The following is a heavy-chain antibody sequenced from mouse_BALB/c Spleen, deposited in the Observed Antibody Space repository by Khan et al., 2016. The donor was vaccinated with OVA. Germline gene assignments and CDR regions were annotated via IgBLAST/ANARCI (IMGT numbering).Heavy chain of an antibody. J-gene: IGHJ4*01. CDR3: ARRHAMDY. V-gene: IGHV9-2-1*01. CDR1: GFTFTDYS. CDR2: INSETGAP. Sequence: QIQLVQSGPELKKPGETVKLSCTASGFTFTDYSMHWVKQAPGKGLKWMGWINSETGAPTYADDFKGRFAFSLETSASTVYLQINNLKNEDTATYCCARRHAMDYWGQGTSVTVSS.